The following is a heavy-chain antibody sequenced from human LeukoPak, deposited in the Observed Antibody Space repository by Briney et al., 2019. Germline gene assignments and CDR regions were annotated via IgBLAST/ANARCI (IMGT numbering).Heavy chain of an antibody. CDR2: INHGGST. Sequence: SETLSLTCAVYGGSFRGYYCSWIRQPPGKGLEWIGEINHGGSTNYNPSLKSRVTISVDTSKNQFSLKLSSVTAADTAVYYCARGGAYPWGYGSKSRKSFDYWGQGTLVTVSS. CDR1: GGSFRGYY. V-gene: IGHV4-34*01. J-gene: IGHJ4*02. CDR3: ARGGAYPWGYGSKSRKSFDY. D-gene: IGHD3-10*01.